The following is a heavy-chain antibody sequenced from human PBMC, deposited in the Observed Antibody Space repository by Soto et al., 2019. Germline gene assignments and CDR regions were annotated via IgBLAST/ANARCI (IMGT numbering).Heavy chain of an antibody. J-gene: IGHJ6*02. CDR1: GFTFSSYA. V-gene: IGHV3-21*01. CDR2: ISSSSSYI. CDR3: ARDRLNYYGSGSSDLYYFYGLDV. D-gene: IGHD3-10*01. Sequence: EGPLRLSCAASGFTFSSYAMSWVRQTPGKGLERVSSISSSSSYIYYADSVKGRFTISRDNAKNSLYLQMNSLRAEDTAVYYCARDRLNYYGSGSSDLYYFYGLDVWGPGSTVNVSS.